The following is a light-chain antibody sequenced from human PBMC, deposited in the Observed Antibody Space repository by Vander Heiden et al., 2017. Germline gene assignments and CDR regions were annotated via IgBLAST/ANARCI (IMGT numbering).Light chain of an antibody. CDR1: QDISIW. CDR2: KAS. CDR3: QHYNNFPYT. J-gene: IGKJ2*01. Sequence: DIQMTPSPSTLSASAGDRVTITCRASQDISIWLAWYQQKPGQAPNLLIHKASNLESGVPSRFSGSGSGTEFTLTISSLQPDDFATYYCQHYNNFPYTFGQGTKLEIK. V-gene: IGKV1-5*03.